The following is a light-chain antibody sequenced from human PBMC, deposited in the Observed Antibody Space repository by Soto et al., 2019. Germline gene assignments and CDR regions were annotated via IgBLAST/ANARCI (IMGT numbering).Light chain of an antibody. J-gene: IGKJ3*01. CDR2: GAL. CDR3: QQYNDWPLT. V-gene: IGKV3-15*01. Sequence: EIVRTQSPATLSVSPGARVTLSCRASQSVRDNLAWYQQKPGQAPRLLIYGALTRATGIPARFSGSGSGTEFTLTISSLQSEYFAFYYCQQYNDWPLTCGPGTKVDIK. CDR1: QSVRDN.